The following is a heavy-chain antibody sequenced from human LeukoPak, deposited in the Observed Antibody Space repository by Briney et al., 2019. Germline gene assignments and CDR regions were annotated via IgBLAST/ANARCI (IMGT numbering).Heavy chain of an antibody. D-gene: IGHD3-16*02. J-gene: IGHJ3*02. Sequence: GGSLRLSCAASGFTFSSYSLNWVRQAPGKGLEWVSSISSSSSYIYYADPVRDRFTISRDNAKNSLYLQMNSLRAEDTAVYYCARNTRYSHDAFDIWGQGTMVTVSS. CDR1: GFTFSSYS. V-gene: IGHV3-21*01. CDR3: ARNTRYSHDAFDI. CDR2: ISSSSSYI.